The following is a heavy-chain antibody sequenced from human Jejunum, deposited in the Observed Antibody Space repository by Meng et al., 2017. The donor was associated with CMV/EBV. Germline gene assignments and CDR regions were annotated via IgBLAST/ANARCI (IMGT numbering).Heavy chain of an antibody. V-gene: IGHV3-53*01. CDR2: ICPDGT. CDR1: GLTASISH. D-gene: IGHD2-15*01. Sequence: SWVVSGLTASISHMNWVRQAPGKGLEWVSVICPDGTHYAGFVKGRFTISRDDSKNIVYLQMNSLGVEDTALYYCVVGHDSRKVAYWGQGTLVTVSS. J-gene: IGHJ4*02. CDR3: VVGHDSRKVAY.